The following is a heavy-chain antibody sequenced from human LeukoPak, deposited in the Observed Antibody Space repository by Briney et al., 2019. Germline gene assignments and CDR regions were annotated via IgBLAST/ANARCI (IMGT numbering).Heavy chain of an antibody. V-gene: IGHV4-59*08. CDR3: ARLGDDTSVDY. J-gene: IGHJ4*02. CDR1: GGSISSYY. D-gene: IGHD3-22*01. Sequence: SETLSLTCTVSGGSISSYYWSWIRQPPGKGLEWIGYIYYSGSTNYNPSLKSRVTISVDTSKNQFSLKLSSVTAADTAVYYCARLGDDTSVDYWAREPWSPSPQ. CDR2: IYYSGST.